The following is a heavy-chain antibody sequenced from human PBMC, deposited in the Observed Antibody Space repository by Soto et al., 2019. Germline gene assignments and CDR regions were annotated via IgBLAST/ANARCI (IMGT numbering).Heavy chain of an antibody. CDR2: IYYNGDTT. CDR3: VRDFWGMDV. Sequence: GGSLRLSCSASGFTFSDLAMHWVRQAPGRELEYVSVIYYNGDTTYFADSVKGRFTTSRDNSKNTLYLQMNSLRVDDTAIYYCVRDFWGMDVWGQGTTVTVSS. J-gene: IGHJ6*02. CDR1: GFTFSDLA. V-gene: IGHV3-64D*08.